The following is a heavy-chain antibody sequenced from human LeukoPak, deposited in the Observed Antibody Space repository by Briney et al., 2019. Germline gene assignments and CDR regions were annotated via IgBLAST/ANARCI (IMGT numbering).Heavy chain of an antibody. J-gene: IGHJ4*02. CDR2: IYYSGST. CDR1: GGSISSSSYY. CDR3: ARVRAGGYSYVDY. Sequence: SETLSLTCTVSGGSISSSSYYWGWIRQPPGKGLEWIGSIYYSGSTYYNPSLKSRVTISVDTSKNQFSLKLSSVTAADTAVYYCARVRAGGYSYVDYWGQGTLVTVSS. D-gene: IGHD5-18*01. V-gene: IGHV4-39*07.